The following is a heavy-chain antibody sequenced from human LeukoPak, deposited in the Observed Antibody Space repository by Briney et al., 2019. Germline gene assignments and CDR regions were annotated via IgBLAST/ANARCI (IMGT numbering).Heavy chain of an antibody. V-gene: IGHV1-69*13. CDR1: GGTFSSYA. Sequence: SVKVSCKASGGTFSSYAISWVRQAPGQGLEWMGGIIPIFGTANYAQKFQGRVTITADESTSTAYMELSSLRSEDTAVYYCARHTPLVGATGGDAFDIWGQGTMVTVSS. J-gene: IGHJ3*02. D-gene: IGHD1-26*01. CDR3: ARHTPLVGATGGDAFDI. CDR2: IIPIFGTA.